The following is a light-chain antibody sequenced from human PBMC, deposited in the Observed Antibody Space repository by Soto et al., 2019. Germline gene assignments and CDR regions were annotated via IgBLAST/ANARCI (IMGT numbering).Light chain of an antibody. CDR1: QSISSW. V-gene: IGKV1-5*03. CDR2: KAS. J-gene: IGKJ4*01. CDR3: QQYERYPMT. Sequence: DSQMTQYPSTLSASVGDRVTITCRASQSISSWLAWDQQKPGKAPKLLISKASTLQSGVPPRFSGSGYGTEFTLTISSMQPDDFSNYSCQQYERYPMTFGGGTQVEIK.